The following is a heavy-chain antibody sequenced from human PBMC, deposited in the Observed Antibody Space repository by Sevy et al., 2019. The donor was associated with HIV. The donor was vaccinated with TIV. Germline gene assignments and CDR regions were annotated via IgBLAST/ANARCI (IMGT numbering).Heavy chain of an antibody. CDR3: ARVESFGGLGNWVGP. Sequence: SETLSLTCTVSGGSISSYYWSWIRQPPGKGLEWIGYIYYSGNTNYNPSLKSRFTISVDKSKNQFSLKLSSVTAADTAVYYCARVESFGGLGNWVGPWGQGTLVTVSS. J-gene: IGHJ5*02. V-gene: IGHV4-59*13. CDR2: IYYSGNT. D-gene: IGHD3-10*01. CDR1: GGSISSYY.